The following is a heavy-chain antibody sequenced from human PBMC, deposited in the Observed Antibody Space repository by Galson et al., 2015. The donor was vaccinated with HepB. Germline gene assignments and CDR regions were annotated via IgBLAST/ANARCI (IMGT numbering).Heavy chain of an antibody. Sequence: DTLSLTCAVYGGSFSGYYWSWIRQPPGKGLEWIGEINHSGSTNYNPSLKSRVTISVDTSKNQFSLKLSSVTAADTAVYYCARDRGYCSGGSCYSGAPTGFDPWGQGTLVTVSS. CDR1: GGSFSGYY. CDR3: ARDRGYCSGGSCYSGAPTGFDP. CDR2: INHSGST. V-gene: IGHV4-34*01. J-gene: IGHJ5*02. D-gene: IGHD2-15*01.